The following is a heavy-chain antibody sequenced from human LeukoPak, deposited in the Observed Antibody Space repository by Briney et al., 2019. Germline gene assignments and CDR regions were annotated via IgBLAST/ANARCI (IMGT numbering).Heavy chain of an antibody. V-gene: IGHV3-33*01. CDR1: GFTFSSYG. J-gene: IGHJ4*02. D-gene: IGHD5-24*01. CDR2: IWYDGSNK. Sequence: GGSLRLSCAASGFTFSSYGMHWVRQAPGKGLEWVAVIWYDGSNKYYADSVKSRFTISRDNYKTTRYLQMNSRRAEGTAVYYGARDQRDGYIDYWGQGTLVTVSS. CDR3: ARDQRDGYIDY.